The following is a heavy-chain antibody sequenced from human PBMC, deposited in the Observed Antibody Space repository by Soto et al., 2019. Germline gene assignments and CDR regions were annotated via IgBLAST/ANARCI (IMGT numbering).Heavy chain of an antibody. D-gene: IGHD1-1*01. CDR3: ARRNWNRYYFDY. J-gene: IGHJ4*02. CDR2: LYYSGST. Sequence: QLQLQESGPGLVKPSETLSLTCSVSGASISSGTYYWGWIRQSPGKGLEWIGNLYYSGSTYHNPSLKSRVTISADTSKNRCSLKLRSVTAADTAVYYCARRNWNRYYFDYWGQGTLVTVSS. CDR1: GASISSGTYY. V-gene: IGHV4-39*01.